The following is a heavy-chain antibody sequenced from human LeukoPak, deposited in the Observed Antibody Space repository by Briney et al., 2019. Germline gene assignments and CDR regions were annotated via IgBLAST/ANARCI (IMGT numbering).Heavy chain of an antibody. D-gene: IGHD4-17*01. CDR3: AKGRGLSYDYGVDY. CDR1: GFTFSSYS. Sequence: GGSLRLSCAASGFTFSSYSMNWVRQAPGKGLEWVSYIRSSSSYIYYADSVKGRFTISRDNAKNSLYLQMNSLRAEDMALYYCAKGRGLSYDYGVDYWGQGTLVTVSS. CDR2: IRSSSSYI. J-gene: IGHJ4*02. V-gene: IGHV3-21*04.